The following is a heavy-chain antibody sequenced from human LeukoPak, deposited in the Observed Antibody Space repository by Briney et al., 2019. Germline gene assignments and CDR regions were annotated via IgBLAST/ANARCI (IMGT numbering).Heavy chain of an antibody. D-gene: IGHD3-22*01. J-gene: IGHJ4*02. CDR3: ARGRASSGSYPWYFDF. CDR2: IKEDGSET. Sequence: PGGSLRLSCTASAITFSKSWMSWVRQAPGKGLEWVANIKEDGSETKYVDSVKGRFTISRDNAKNSLYLQMNSLTAEDTAVYYCARGRASSGSYPWYFDFWGQGTLVTVSS. CDR1: AITFSKSW. V-gene: IGHV3-7*02.